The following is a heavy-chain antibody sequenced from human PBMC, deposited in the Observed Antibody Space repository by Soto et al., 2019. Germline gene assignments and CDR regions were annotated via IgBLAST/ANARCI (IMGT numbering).Heavy chain of an antibody. J-gene: IGHJ3*02. CDR2: ISGDGSNK. CDR1: GFTFSSYG. Sequence: GGSLRLSCAASGFTFSSYGMHWVRQAPGKGLEWVAVISGDGSNKYYADSVKGRFTISRDNSKNTLYLQMNSLRAEDTAVYYCAKSYDFWSGLAFDIWGQGAMVTVSS. D-gene: IGHD3-3*01. CDR3: AKSYDFWSGLAFDI. V-gene: IGHV3-30*18.